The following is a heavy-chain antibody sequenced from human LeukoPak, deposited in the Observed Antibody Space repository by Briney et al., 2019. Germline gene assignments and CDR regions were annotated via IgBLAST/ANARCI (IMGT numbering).Heavy chain of an antibody. CDR1: GGSISSGDYY. V-gene: IGHV4-30-4*08. D-gene: IGHD2-2*01. CDR2: IYYSGTT. CDR3: ARWGPSIVVPSYFDY. J-gene: IGHJ4*02. Sequence: SQALSLTCTVSGGSISSGDYYWSWIRQPPRKGLEWIGYIYYSGTTNYNPSLKSRVTISVDTSKNQFSLKLSSVTAADTAVYYCARWGPSIVVPSYFDYWGQGTLVTVSS.